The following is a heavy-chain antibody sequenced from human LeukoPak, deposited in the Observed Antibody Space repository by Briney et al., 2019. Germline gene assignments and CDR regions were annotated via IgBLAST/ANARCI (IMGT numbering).Heavy chain of an antibody. Sequence: GGSLRLSCAASGFTFSSYAMHWVRQAPGKGLEWGAVISYDGSNKYCADSVKGRFTISRDNSKNTLYLQMNSLRAEDTAVYYCASGRGLQSRNYFDYWGQGTLVTVSS. V-gene: IGHV3-30-3*01. D-gene: IGHD5-24*01. CDR1: GFTFSSYA. CDR3: ASGRGLQSRNYFDY. J-gene: IGHJ4*02. CDR2: ISYDGSNK.